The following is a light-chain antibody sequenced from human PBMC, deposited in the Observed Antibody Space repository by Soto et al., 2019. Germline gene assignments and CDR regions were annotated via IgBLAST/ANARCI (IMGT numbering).Light chain of an antibody. J-gene: IGKJ1*01. CDR2: KAS. V-gene: IGKV1-5*03. CDR1: QTISSW. Sequence: IWMTQSPSLISASTGDRVTITCRASQTISSWLAWYQQKPGKAPKLLIYKASTLKSGVPSRFSGSGSGTEFTLTISSLQPDDFATYYCQHYNSYSEAFGQGTKVDIK. CDR3: QHYNSYSEA.